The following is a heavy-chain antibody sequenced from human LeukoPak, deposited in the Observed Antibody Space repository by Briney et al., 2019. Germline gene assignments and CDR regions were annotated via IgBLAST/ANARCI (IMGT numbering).Heavy chain of an antibody. D-gene: IGHD6-13*01. J-gene: IGHJ5*02. Sequence: PSETLSLTCAVYGGSFSGYYWSWIRQPPGKGLEWIGEINHSGSTNYNPSLKSRVTISVDTSKNQFSLKLSSVTAADTAVYYCARAIDGYSSSWYVKALHWFDPWGQGTLVTVSS. CDR1: GGSFSGYY. V-gene: IGHV4-34*01. CDR2: INHSGST. CDR3: ARAIDGYSSSWYVKALHWFDP.